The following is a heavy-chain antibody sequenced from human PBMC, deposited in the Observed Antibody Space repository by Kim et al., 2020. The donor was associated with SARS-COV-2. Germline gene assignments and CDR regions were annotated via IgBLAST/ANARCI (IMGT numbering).Heavy chain of an antibody. D-gene: IGHD5-12*01. Sequence: GGSLRLSCAASGFTFSDSPMHWVRQAPGKGLEWVAVISNDGSWQSYPESVKGRFIISRDNSKNTLYMEMNGLRREDTATYYCAREGGTSGHAGWFDARGQGILVTVSS. J-gene: IGHJ5*02. CDR1: GFTFSDSP. CDR3: AREGGTSGHAGWFDA. CDR2: ISNDGSWQ. V-gene: IGHV3-30*04.